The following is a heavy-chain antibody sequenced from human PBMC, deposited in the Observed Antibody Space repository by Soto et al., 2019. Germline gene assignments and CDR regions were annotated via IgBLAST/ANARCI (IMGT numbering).Heavy chain of an antibody. J-gene: IGHJ4*02. V-gene: IGHV4-38-2*01. CDR2: LSHSGRT. CDR3: GHLLNDAEVTPAPPLFDS. D-gene: IGHD2-2*01. Sequence: PSETLSLTCAVSGFSISSDSYWGWLRQSPGKGLEWIGTLSHSGRTFYNPPLKSRVTISADTTKNQFSLSLTSVTAADTAAYYCGHLLNDAEVTPAPPLFDSLGQGTLVTVSS. CDR1: GFSISSDSY.